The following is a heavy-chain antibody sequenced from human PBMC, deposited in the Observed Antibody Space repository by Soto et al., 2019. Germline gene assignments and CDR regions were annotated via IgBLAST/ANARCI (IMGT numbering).Heavy chain of an antibody. Sequence: QVQLQESGPGLVKPSQTLSLTCTVSVASISSGGYYWSWIRQHPGEGLGWIGYIYYSGSTSYNPSLKSRVTTSVDTSKNQFPLKLSSVTDADTAVYYCARESKYDTSGYPPWFAPWGQGTLVTVSS. CDR2: IYYSGST. J-gene: IGHJ5*02. CDR1: VASISSGGYY. V-gene: IGHV4-31*03. CDR3: ARESKYDTSGYPPWFAP. D-gene: IGHD3-22*01.